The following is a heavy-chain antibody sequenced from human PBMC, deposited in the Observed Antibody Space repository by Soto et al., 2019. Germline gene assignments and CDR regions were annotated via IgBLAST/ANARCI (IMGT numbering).Heavy chain of an antibody. V-gene: IGHV5-51*01. CDR3: ARGVVEMATRYYYYGMDV. CDR2: IYPGDSDT. D-gene: IGHD2-2*01. J-gene: IGHJ6*02. CDR1: GYSFTSYW. Sequence: GESLKISCKGSGYSFTSYWIGWVRQMPGKGLEWMGIIYPGDSDTRYSPSFQGQVTISADKSISTAYLQWSSLKASDTAMYYCARGVVEMATRYYYYGMDVWGQGTTVTVSS.